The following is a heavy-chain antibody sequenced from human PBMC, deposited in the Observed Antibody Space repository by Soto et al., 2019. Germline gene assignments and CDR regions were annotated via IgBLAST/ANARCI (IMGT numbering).Heavy chain of an antibody. Sequence: EVQLVESGGGLVQPGGSLRLSCAVSGFTFSSYSMNWDRQAPGKGLEWVSYISSGSGTTYYADSVKGRFSISRDNANNSLYLQMNSLRVEDTAVYYCAKIGTYLRMDVWGQGTTVTVSS. CDR3: AKIGTYLRMDV. V-gene: IGHV3-48*01. J-gene: IGHJ6*02. CDR2: ISSGSGTT. D-gene: IGHD3-10*01. CDR1: GFTFSSYS.